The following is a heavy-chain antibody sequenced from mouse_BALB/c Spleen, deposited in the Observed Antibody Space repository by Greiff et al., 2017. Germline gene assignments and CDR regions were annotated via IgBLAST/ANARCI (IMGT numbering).Heavy chain of an antibody. CDR3: ARSGYYGSSYWFDY. D-gene: IGHD1-1*01. CDR1: GYSITSGYY. J-gene: IGHJ3*01. V-gene: IGHV3-2*02. CDR2: ISYSGST. Sequence: VQLQQSGPGLVKPSQSLSLTCSVTGYSITSGYYWNWIRQCPGNILEWMGYISYSGSTSYNPTLKSRISITRDTSKNKFFLQLNTVTTEDTATYYCARSGYYGSSYWFDYWGQGTLVTVSA.